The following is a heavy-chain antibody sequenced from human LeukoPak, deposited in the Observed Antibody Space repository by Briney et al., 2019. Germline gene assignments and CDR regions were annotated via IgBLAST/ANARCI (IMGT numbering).Heavy chain of an antibody. J-gene: IGHJ3*02. CDR1: GGTFSSYA. Sequence: ASVKVSCKASGGTFSSYAISWVRQAPGQGLEWMGRIIPILGMANYAQKFQGRVTITADKSTSTAYMELSSLRSEDTAVYYCASWGSSPPDAFDIWGQGTMVTVSS. CDR2: IIPILGMA. CDR3: ASWGSSPPDAFDI. V-gene: IGHV1-69*04. D-gene: IGHD6-13*01.